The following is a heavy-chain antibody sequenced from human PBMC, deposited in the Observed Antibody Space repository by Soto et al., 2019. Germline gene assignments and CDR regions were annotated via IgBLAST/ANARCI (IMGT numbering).Heavy chain of an antibody. Sequence: PGESPKISCKGPGYSFPTLCITWVRPIPAEGMEWAGRIDRCDSYSNYSPLFQRNVTISPDNSISTAYLQWSRLKASDTAMYYCANSSRASCGGAFDFWGQGTMVTV. CDR3: ANSSRASCGGAFDF. D-gene: IGHD2-15*01. CDR1: GYSFPTLC. J-gene: IGHJ3*01. CDR2: IDRCDSYS. V-gene: IGHV5-10-1*01.